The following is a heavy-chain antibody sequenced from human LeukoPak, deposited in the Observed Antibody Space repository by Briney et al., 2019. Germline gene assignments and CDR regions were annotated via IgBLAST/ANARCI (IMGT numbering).Heavy chain of an antibody. D-gene: IGHD3-10*01. V-gene: IGHV1-18*04. CDR1: GYSFTSYG. CDR2: IGAYNGNT. J-gene: IGHJ4*02. CDR3: TRGHIGVPFDY. Sequence: ASVKVSGKASGYSFTSYGINWVRQAPGQGLEWMGWIGAYNGNTNYAQKLQGRVTMTTDTSTTTAYMELRSLRSDDTAVYYCTRGHIGVPFDYWGQGTLVTVSS.